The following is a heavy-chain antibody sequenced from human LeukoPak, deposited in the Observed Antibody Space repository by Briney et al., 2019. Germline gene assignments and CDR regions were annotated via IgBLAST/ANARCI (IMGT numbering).Heavy chain of an antibody. CDR2: IYHSGST. J-gene: IGHJ4*02. D-gene: IGHD2-15*01. V-gene: IGHV4-38-2*02. CDR3: ARVICSGGSCRFDY. CDR1: GYSISSDYY. Sequence: SETLSLTCTVSGYSISSDYYWGWIRQPPGKGLEWIGTIYHSGSTYYNPSLKSRVTMSVDTSKNKFSLKLSSVTAADTAVYYCARVICSGGSCRFDYWGQGTLVTVSS.